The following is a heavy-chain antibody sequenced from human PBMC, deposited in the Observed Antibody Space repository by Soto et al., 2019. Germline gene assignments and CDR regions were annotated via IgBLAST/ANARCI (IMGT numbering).Heavy chain of an antibody. D-gene: IGHD5-12*01. V-gene: IGHV4-38-2*02. CDR2: MYHDGNT. CDR3: ARESYSGYHRYDY. J-gene: IGHJ4*02. Sequence: LSLTCAVSGYSISSGCFWGWIRQPPGKGLEWIANMYHDGNTHYNPSLKSRVTMSVDTSKNQFSLKLNSVTAADTAVYYCARESYSGYHRYDYWGQGLLVTVSS. CDR1: GYSISSGCF.